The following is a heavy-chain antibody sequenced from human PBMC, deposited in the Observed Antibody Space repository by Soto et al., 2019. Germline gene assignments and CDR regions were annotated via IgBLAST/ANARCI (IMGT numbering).Heavy chain of an antibody. CDR1: GGSISSYY. D-gene: IGHD3-10*01. V-gene: IGHV4-59*12. CDR3: ARALYYYGSGSYYNMNGMDV. CDR2: IYYSGST. J-gene: IGHJ6*02. Sequence: TSETLSLTCTVSGGSISSYYWSWIRQPPGKGLEWIGYIYYSGSTYYNPSLKSRVTISVDTSKNQFSLKLSSVTAADTAVYYCARALYYYGSGSYYNMNGMDVWGQGTTVTVSS.